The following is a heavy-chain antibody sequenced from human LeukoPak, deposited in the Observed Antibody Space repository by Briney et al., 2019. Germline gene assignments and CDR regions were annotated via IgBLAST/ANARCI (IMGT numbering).Heavy chain of an antibody. D-gene: IGHD6-13*01. J-gene: IGHJ4*02. CDR1: GYSFTSYW. CDR3: ARGGAAAGETYYFDY. V-gene: IGHV5-51*01. Sequence: GESLKISCKGPGYSFTSYWIGWVRQMPGKGLEWMGIIYPGDSDTRYSPSFQGQVTISADKSISTAYLQWSSLKASDTAMYYCARGGAAAGETYYFDYWGQGTLVTVSS. CDR2: IYPGDSDT.